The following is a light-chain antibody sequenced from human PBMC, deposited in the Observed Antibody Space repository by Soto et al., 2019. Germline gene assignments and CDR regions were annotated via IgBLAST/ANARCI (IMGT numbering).Light chain of an antibody. CDR3: QQYNNSPRT. J-gene: IGKJ1*01. V-gene: IGKV3-20*01. CDR2: GAS. CDR1: QSISSY. Sequence: EIVLTQSPGTLSLSPGEKATLSCRASQSISSYLAWYQQKPGLAPRLLIYGASTRITGIPDRFSGVGSGTDFTLTISRLDPEDFAVYYSQQYNNSPRTFGQGTKVEIK.